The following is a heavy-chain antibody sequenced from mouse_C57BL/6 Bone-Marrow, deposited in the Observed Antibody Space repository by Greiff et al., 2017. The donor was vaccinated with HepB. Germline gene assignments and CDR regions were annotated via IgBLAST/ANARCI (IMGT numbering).Heavy chain of an antibody. CDR2: IWRGGST. CDR3: AKIPLYYYGSSSYAMDY. J-gene: IGHJ4*01. V-gene: IGHV2-5*01. CDR1: GFSLTSYG. Sequence: VKLMESGPGLVQPSQSLSITCTVSGFSLTSYGVHWVRQSPGKGLEWLGVIWRGGSTDYNAAFMSRLSITKDNSKSQVFFKMNSLQADDTAIYYCAKIPLYYYGSSSYAMDYWGQGTSVTVSS. D-gene: IGHD1-1*01.